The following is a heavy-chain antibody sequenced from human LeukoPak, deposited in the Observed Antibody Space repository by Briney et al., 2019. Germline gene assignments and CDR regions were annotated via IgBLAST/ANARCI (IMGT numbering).Heavy chain of an antibody. CDR3: ARGLYYYGSGSYAGGY. CDR1: VYTFTGYY. J-gene: IGHJ4*02. Sequence: ASVKVSCKASVYTFTGYYMHWVRQAPGQGLVCMGWINPNSGGTNYAQKFQGRVTMTRDTSISTAYMELSRLRSDDTAVYYCARGLYYYGSGSYAGGYWGQGTLVTVSS. CDR2: INPNSGGT. V-gene: IGHV1-2*02. D-gene: IGHD3-10*01.